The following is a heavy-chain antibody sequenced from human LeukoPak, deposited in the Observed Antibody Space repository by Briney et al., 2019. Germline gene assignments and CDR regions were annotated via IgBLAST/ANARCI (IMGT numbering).Heavy chain of an antibody. CDR3: ARGIVVVITSYWYFDL. Sequence: NPSETLSLTCTVSGGSISSSSYYWGWIRQPPGKGLEWIGSIYYSGSTYYNPSLKSRVTISVDTSKNQFSLKLSSVTAADTAVYYCARGIVVVITSYWYFDLWGRGTLVTVSS. V-gene: IGHV4-39*07. CDR1: GGSISSSSYY. CDR2: IYYSGST. J-gene: IGHJ2*01. D-gene: IGHD3-22*01.